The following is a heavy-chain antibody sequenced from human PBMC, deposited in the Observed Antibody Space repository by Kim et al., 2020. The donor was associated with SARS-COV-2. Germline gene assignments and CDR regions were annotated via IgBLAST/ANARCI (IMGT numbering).Heavy chain of an antibody. V-gene: IGHV1-18*01. CDR1: GYTFSNYG. Sequence: SVKVSCKASGYTFSNYGINWVRQAPGQGLEWMGWISAYNGNTNYAQKLQGRVTMTTDTSTTTAYMDLTSLTYDDTAVYYCARGSVRGLDYYYMDVWGKGTTVTVSS. CDR2: ISAYNGNT. J-gene: IGHJ6*03. CDR3: ARGSVRGLDYYYMDV. D-gene: IGHD4-4*01.